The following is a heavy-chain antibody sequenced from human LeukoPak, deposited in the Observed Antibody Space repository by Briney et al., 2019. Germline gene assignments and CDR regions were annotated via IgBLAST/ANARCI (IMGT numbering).Heavy chain of an antibody. D-gene: IGHD6-6*01. Sequence: GGSLRLSCAASGFTFSSYGMHWVRQAPGKGLEWVAVIWYDGSNKYYADSVKGRFTISRDNSKNTLYPQMNSLRAEDTAVYYCAKDLDSSSAGPDYWGQGTLVTVSS. J-gene: IGHJ4*02. CDR2: IWYDGSNK. V-gene: IGHV3-33*06. CDR3: AKDLDSSSAGPDY. CDR1: GFTFSSYG.